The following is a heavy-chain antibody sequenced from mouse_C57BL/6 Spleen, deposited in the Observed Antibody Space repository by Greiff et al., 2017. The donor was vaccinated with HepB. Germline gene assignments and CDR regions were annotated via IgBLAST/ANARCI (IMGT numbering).Heavy chain of an antibody. CDR3: ASYYGKPYYAMDY. Sequence: DVMLVESGGGLVKPGGSLKLSCAASGFTFSDYGMHWVRQAPEKGLEWVAYISSGSSTIYYADTVKGRFTISRDNAKNTLFLQMTSLRSEDTAMYYCASYYGKPYYAMDYWGQGTSVTVSS. D-gene: IGHD2-1*01. V-gene: IGHV5-17*01. J-gene: IGHJ4*01. CDR2: ISSGSSTI. CDR1: GFTFSDYG.